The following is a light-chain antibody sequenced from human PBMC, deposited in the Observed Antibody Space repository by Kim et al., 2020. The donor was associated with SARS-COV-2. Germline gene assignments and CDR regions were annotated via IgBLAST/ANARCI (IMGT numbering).Light chain of an antibody. CDR1: KLGDAY. V-gene: IGLV3-1*01. Sequence: SVSPGQTASIACSGEKLGDAYASWYQQKPGQSPVVVIYQDTKRPSGIPERFSGSNSGNTATLTISGTQSMDEADYYCQAWDSSTVVFGAGTQLTVL. J-gene: IGLJ2*01. CDR2: QDT. CDR3: QAWDSSTVV.